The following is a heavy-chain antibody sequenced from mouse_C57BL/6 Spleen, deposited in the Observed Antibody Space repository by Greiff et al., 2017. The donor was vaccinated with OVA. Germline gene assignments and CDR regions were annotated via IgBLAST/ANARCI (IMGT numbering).Heavy chain of an antibody. CDR2: INPGSGGT. J-gene: IGHJ4*01. CDR3: ARDYYGSSLYYAMDY. Sequence: VQLQQSGAELVRPGTSVKVSCKASGYAFTNYLIEWVKQRPGQGLEWIGVINPGSGGTNYNEKFKGKAPLTADKSSSTAYRQLSSLTSEDSAVYFCARDYYGSSLYYAMDYWGQGASVTVSS. CDR1: GYAFTNYL. V-gene: IGHV1-54*01. D-gene: IGHD1-1*01.